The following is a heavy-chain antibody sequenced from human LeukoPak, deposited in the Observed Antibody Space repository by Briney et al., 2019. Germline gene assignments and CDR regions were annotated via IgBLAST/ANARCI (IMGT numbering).Heavy chain of an antibody. CDR2: IRYDGSNK. D-gene: IGHD3-22*01. Sequence: GGSLRLSCAASGFTFSSYGMHWVRQAPGKGLEWVAFIRYDGSNKYYADSVKGRFTISRDNSKNTLYLQMNSLRAEDTAVYYCARDRSDDSNYCDSSGFDYWGQGTLVTVSS. CDR3: ARDRSDDSNYCDSSGFDY. V-gene: IGHV3-30*02. CDR1: GFTFSSYG. J-gene: IGHJ4*02.